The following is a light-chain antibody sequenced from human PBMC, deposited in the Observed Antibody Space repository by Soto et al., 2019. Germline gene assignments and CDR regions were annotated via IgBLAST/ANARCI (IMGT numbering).Light chain of an antibody. V-gene: IGKV3D-20*02. CDR1: QSVSSSY. Sequence: ETELTQAAGTLSLSPWQRATLSCRPSQSVSSSYLAWYQQKPGQAPRLLIYDASTRATGIPPRFSGSGSGTDFTLTISSLEPEDFAVYYCQQRSNSFGGGTKVDIK. CDR3: QQRSNS. CDR2: DAS. J-gene: IGKJ4*01.